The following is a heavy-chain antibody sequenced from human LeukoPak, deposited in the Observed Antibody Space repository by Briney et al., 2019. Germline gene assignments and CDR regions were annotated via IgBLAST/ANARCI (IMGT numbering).Heavy chain of an antibody. Sequence: SGTLFLTCAVYGGSFSGYYWSWIRQPPGKGLEWIGEINHSGSTNYNPSLKSRVTISVDTSKNQFSLKLSSVTAADTAVYYCAGSNIVAKNGDYWGQGTLVTVSS. D-gene: IGHD5-12*01. V-gene: IGHV4-34*01. CDR3: AGSNIVAKNGDY. J-gene: IGHJ4*02. CDR1: GGSFSGYY. CDR2: INHSGST.